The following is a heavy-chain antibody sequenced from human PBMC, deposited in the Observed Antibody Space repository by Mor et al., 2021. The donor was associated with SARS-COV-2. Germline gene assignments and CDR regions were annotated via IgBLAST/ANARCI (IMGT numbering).Heavy chain of an antibody. V-gene: IGHV1-3*01. CDR3: ARAPRSSGFYYYGMDV. D-gene: IGHD3-22*01. J-gene: IGHJ6*02. Sequence: GHGSTRYSQKFQDRVTITRDTSASTAYMELSSLRSEDTAVYYCARAPRSSGFYYYGMDVWGQGTT. CDR2: GHGST.